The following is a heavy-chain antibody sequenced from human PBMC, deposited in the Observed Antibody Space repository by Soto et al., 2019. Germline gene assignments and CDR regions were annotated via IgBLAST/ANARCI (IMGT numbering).Heavy chain of an antibody. D-gene: IGHD6-13*01. CDR2: ISSSSSTI. CDR3: ARDRASCFWYVGYYYYYGMDL. Sequence: PGGSLRISCAASGFTFSSYSMNWVRQAPGKGLEWVSYISSSSSTIYYADSVKGRFTISRDNAKNSLYLQMNSLRDEDTAVYYCARDRASCFWYVGYYYYYGMDLWGQVPTLIVSS. V-gene: IGHV3-48*02. CDR1: GFTFSSYS. J-gene: IGHJ6*02.